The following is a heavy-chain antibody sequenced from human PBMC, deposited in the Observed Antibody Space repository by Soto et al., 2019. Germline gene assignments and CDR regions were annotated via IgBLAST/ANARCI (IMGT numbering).Heavy chain of an antibody. J-gene: IGHJ4*02. CDR2: IYTGGGT. D-gene: IGHD3-22*01. CDR3: AREQNYYYDTTGYYMGLFDS. V-gene: IGHV3-53*01. CDR1: GFSVSAYY. Sequence: PGGSLRLSCAASGFSVSAYYMSWVRQAPGKWLEWVSLIYTGGGTFFADSVKGRFTISRDKSTNTLYLQMNNLRSEDTAVYFCAREQNYYYDTTGYYMGLFDSWGQGXPVTVYS.